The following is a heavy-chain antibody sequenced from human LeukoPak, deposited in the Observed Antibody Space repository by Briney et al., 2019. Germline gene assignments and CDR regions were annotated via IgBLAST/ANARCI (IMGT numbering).Heavy chain of an antibody. CDR1: GFTFSSYG. CDR2: IWYDGSNK. V-gene: IGHV3-33*08. Sequence: GGSLRLSCAASGFTFSSYGMHWVRQAPGKGLEWVAVIWYDGSNKYYADSVRGRFTISRDNSKNTLYLQMNSLRVDDTAIYYCVRDPSCSGGGCYYYYGMDVWGQGTTVTVSS. J-gene: IGHJ6*02. D-gene: IGHD2-15*01. CDR3: VRDPSCSGGGCYYYYGMDV.